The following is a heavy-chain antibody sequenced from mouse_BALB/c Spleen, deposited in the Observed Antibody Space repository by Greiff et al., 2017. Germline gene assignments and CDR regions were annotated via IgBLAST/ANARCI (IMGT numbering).Heavy chain of an antibody. D-gene: IGHD2-4*01. CDR2: IYPYNGGT. J-gene: IGHJ3*01. CDR3: ARDDYDGWFAY. CDR1: GYTFTDYN. V-gene: IGHV1S29*02. Sequence: EVKLQESGPELVKPGVSVKISCKASGYTFTDYNMHWVKQSHGKSLEWIGYIYPYNGGTGYNQKFKSKATLTVDNSSSTAYMELRSLTSEDSAVYYCARDDYDGWFAYWGQGTLVTVSA.